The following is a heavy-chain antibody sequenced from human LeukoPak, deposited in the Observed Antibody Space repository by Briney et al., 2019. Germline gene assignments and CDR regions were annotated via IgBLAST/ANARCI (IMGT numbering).Heavy chain of an antibody. J-gene: IGHJ4*02. Sequence: PGGSLRLSCAASGLTVSSNYMSWVRQAPGKGLEWVSVIYSDGSTYYADSVKGRFTISGDNSKNTVYLQMNSLRAEDTAVYFCARRPDYGGTPTFDYWGQGTLSPSPQ. CDR3: ARRPDYGGTPTFDY. CDR2: IYSDGST. V-gene: IGHV3-66*01. CDR1: GLTVSSNY. D-gene: IGHD4-23*01.